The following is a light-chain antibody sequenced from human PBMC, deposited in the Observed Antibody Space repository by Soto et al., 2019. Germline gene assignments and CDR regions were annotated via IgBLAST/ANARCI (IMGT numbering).Light chain of an antibody. CDR2: SDN. CDR3: AAWDDSLRGRV. CDR1: SSNIGSNP. J-gene: IGLJ2*01. V-gene: IGLV1-44*01. Sequence: QSVLTHPPSASATPGQRVTISCSGGSSNIGSNPVSWYQQLPGTAPKPLIYSDNQRPSGVPDRISGSRSGTSASLAISGLQSEDEAEYYCAAWDDSLRGRVFGGGTKVTVL.